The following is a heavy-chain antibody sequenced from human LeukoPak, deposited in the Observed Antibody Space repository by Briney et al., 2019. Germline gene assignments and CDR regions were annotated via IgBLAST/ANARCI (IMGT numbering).Heavy chain of an antibody. J-gene: IGHJ3*01. D-gene: IGHD3-3*01. CDR3: AKVWSPLRFLEDAFDV. V-gene: IGHV3-23*01. Sequence: GGSLRLSCAASGFTFSSYAMSWVRQAPGKGLEWVSSISGSGGSTYHAHSVKGRFTISRDNSKNTLYLQMNSLRAEDTAVYYCAKVWSPLRFLEDAFDVWGQGTMVTVSS. CDR1: GFTFSSYA. CDR2: ISGSGGST.